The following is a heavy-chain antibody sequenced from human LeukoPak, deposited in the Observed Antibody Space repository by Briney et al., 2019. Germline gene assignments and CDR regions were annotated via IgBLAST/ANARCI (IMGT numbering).Heavy chain of an antibody. Sequence: ASVKVSCKASGYTFTSYGISWVRQAPGQGLEWMGWISAYNGNTNYAQKLQGRVTMTTDTSTSAAYMELRSLRSDDTAVYYCARVSEYSSGWYFAYYYYGMDVWGQGTTVTVSS. J-gene: IGHJ6*02. V-gene: IGHV1-18*01. CDR2: ISAYNGNT. CDR3: ARVSEYSSGWYFAYYYYGMDV. CDR1: GYTFTSYG. D-gene: IGHD6-19*01.